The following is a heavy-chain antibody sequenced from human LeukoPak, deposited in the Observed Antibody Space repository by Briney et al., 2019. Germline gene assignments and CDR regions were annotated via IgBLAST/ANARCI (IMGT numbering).Heavy chain of an antibody. V-gene: IGHV1-18*01. Sequence: ASVKVSCKASGYTFTSYGISWVRQAPGQGLEWMGWISAYNGNTNYAQNLQGRVTMTTDTSTSTAYMELRSLRSDDTAVYYCARDRAFGGGYYDILTANDYWGQGTLVTVSS. J-gene: IGHJ4*02. CDR3: ARDRAFGGGYYDILTANDY. CDR2: ISAYNGNT. D-gene: IGHD3-9*01. CDR1: GYTFTSYG.